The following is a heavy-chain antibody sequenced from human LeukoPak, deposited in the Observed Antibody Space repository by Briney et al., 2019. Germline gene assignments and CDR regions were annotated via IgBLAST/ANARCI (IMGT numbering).Heavy chain of an antibody. CDR2: FDPEDGET. D-gene: IGHD1-26*01. J-gene: IGHJ4*02. Sequence: ASVKVSCKVSGYTLTELSMHWVRPAPGKGLEWMGGFDPEDGETIYAQKFQGRVTMTEDTSTDTAYMELSSLRSEDTAVYYCATDPDSGSYYGFSLWGQGTLVTVSS. V-gene: IGHV1-24*01. CDR1: GYTLTELS. CDR3: ATDPDSGSYYGFSL.